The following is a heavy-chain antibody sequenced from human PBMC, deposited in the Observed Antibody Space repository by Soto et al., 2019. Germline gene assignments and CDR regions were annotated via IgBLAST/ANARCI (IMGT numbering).Heavy chain of an antibody. D-gene: IGHD3-16*01. CDR1: GGTFSSHA. CDR2: INPDNGVP. J-gene: IGHJ4*02. CDR3: ARTDYLFSTLTYYFDY. V-gene: IGHV1-2*02. Sequence: SVKVSCKASGGTFSSHAISWVRQAPGQGLEWMGWINPDNGVPNYAQKFQGRVTLSRDTSINTAYMELSRLTSDDTAMYYCARTDYLFSTLTYYFDYWGQGTLVTVSS.